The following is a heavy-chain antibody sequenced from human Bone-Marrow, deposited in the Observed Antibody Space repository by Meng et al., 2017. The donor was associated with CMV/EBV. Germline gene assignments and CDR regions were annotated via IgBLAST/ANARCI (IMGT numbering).Heavy chain of an antibody. V-gene: IGHV3-23*01. Sequence: GESLKISCAASGFTFSSYAMSWVRQAPGKGLEWVSTISASGGSTYYADSVKGRFTISRDNSKNTLYLQMNSLRAEDTAVYYCAIVPDYYDSSGYLRRFDPWGQGPLVTFYS. CDR2: ISASGGST. J-gene: IGHJ5*02. D-gene: IGHD3-22*01. CDR1: GFTFSSYA. CDR3: AIVPDYYDSSGYLRRFDP.